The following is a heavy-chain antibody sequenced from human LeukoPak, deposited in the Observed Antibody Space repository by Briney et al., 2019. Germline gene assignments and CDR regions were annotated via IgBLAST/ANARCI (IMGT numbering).Heavy chain of an antibody. CDR1: GFTFDDYA. CDR3: ARDRVTAIQGYYYYYGMDV. V-gene: IGHV3-9*01. D-gene: IGHD2-21*02. CDR2: ISWNSGSI. J-gene: IGHJ6*02. Sequence: GGSLRLSCAASGFTFDDYAMHWVRQAPGKGLEWVSGISWNSGSIGYADSVKGRFTISRDNAKNSLYLQLNSLRAEDTAVYYCARDRVTAIQGYYYYYGMDVWGQGTTVTVSS.